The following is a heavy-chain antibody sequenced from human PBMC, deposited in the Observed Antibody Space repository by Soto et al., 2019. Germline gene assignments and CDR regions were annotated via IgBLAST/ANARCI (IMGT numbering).Heavy chain of an antibody. CDR2: IIPIFGTA. V-gene: IGHV1-69*01. J-gene: IGHJ6*02. CDR3: ARGRSIAVAGKRYYGMDV. Sequence: QVQLVQSGAEVKKPGSSVKVSCKASGGTFSSYAISWVRQAPGQGLEWMGGIIPIFGTANYAQKFQGRVTITADESTSTAYMELSSLRSEDTAVYYCARGRSIAVAGKRYYGMDVWGQGTTVTVSS. D-gene: IGHD6-19*01. CDR1: GGTFSSYA.